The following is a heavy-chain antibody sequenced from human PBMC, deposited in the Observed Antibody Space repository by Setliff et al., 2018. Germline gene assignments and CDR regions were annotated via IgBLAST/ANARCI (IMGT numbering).Heavy chain of an antibody. Sequence: ASVKVSCKASGYTFTSYGISWVRQAPGQGLEWMGWISAYNGNANYAQKLQGRLTMTTDTSTSTAYMELRSLRSDDTAVYYCARSPPTVAVTAIQAIFDYWGQGTLVT. V-gene: IGHV1-18*01. CDR2: ISAYNGNA. CDR3: ARSPPTVAVTAIQAIFDY. CDR1: GYTFTSYG. D-gene: IGHD2-21*02. J-gene: IGHJ4*02.